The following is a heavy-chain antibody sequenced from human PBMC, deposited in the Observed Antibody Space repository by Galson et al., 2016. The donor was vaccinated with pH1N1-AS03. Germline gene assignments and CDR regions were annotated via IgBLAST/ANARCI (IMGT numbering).Heavy chain of an antibody. J-gene: IGHJ4*02. CDR3: AKARHPTLTAVYFDY. CDR2: IKYDGNNK. CDR1: GFTFSTLW. Sequence: SLRLSCAASGFTFSTLWMTWVRQAPGKGLEWVAFIKYDGNNKNYGDSVKGRFTISRDNSKNTLYLQMNSLRDEDTAVYYCAKARHPTLTAVYFDYWGQGTLVTVSS. V-gene: IGHV3-30*02. D-gene: IGHD4-17*01.